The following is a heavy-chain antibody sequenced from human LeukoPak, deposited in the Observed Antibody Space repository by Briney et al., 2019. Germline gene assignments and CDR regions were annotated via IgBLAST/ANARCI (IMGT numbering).Heavy chain of an antibody. CDR2: INSDGSST. CDR3: ARGSYSEGGDY. V-gene: IGHV3-74*01. Sequence: GGSLRLSCAAPGFTFSSYEMNWVRQAPGKGLVWVSRINSDGSSTSYADSVKGRFTISRDNAKNTLYLQMNSLRAEDTAVYYCARGSYSEGGDYWGQGTLVTVSS. J-gene: IGHJ4*02. CDR1: GFTFSSYE. D-gene: IGHD1-26*01.